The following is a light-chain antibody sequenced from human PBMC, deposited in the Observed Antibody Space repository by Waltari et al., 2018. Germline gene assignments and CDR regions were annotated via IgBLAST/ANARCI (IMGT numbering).Light chain of an antibody. CDR3: HVWDSNSDHVV. J-gene: IGLJ2*01. Sequence: SYVLTQPPSVSVAPGHTARITCGGNKIGSKRVHWYQQKPGQAPVLVLYDDSDRPSGIPERFSGSNSGNTATLTISRVAAGDEADYYCHVWDSNSDHVVFGGGTKLTVL. CDR2: DDS. V-gene: IGLV3-21*02. CDR1: KIGSKR.